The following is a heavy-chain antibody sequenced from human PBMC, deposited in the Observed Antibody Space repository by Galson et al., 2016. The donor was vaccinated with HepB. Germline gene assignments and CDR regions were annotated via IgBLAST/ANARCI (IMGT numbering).Heavy chain of an antibody. D-gene: IGHD3-10*01. Sequence: SETLSLTCTVSGGSISSTSHHWGWIRQPPGKALGWIASIYYTGTSYYSPSLRGRIAISVDTSKNQFSLTLSSATAADTAVYYCTRELRSSIDDWGQGTLVTVSS. V-gene: IGHV4-39*02. CDR2: IYYTGTS. J-gene: IGHJ4*02. CDR1: GGSISSTSHH. CDR3: TRELRSSIDD.